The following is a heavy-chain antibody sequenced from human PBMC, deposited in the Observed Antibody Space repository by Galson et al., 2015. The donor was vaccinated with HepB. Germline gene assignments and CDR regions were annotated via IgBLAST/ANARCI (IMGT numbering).Heavy chain of an antibody. CDR2: ISSSSTTI. D-gene: IGHD6-13*01. V-gene: IGHV3-48*04. CDR1: TFIFSTYS. CDR3: ARVGSTVAAGFGDY. Sequence: SLRLSCAASTFIFSTYSMNWVRQAPGKGLEWVSYISSSSTTIYYADSVKGRFTISRDNAKNSLYLQMNSLRAEDTAVYYCARVGSTVAAGFGDYWGQGTLVTVSS. J-gene: IGHJ4*02.